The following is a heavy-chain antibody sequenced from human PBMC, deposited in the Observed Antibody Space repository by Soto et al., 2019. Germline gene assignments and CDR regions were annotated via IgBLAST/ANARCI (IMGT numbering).Heavy chain of an antibody. CDR2: ISGYNGNT. CDR3: AKDFGNEILTGYSHFDY. CDR1: GYTFTTYG. Sequence: ASVKVSCKASGYTFTTYGISWVRQAPGQGLEWMGWISGYNGNTNYAQKFQGRVTMTTDTSTSTAYMELRSLRSADTAVYYCAKDFGNEILTGYSHFDYWGQGTLVTVSS. J-gene: IGHJ4*02. V-gene: IGHV1-18*01. D-gene: IGHD3-9*01.